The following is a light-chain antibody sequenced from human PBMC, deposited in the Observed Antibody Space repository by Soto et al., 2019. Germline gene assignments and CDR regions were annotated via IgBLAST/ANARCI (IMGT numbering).Light chain of an antibody. CDR3: AAWDDSLNGPV. V-gene: IGLV1-44*01. Sequence: QLVLTQPPSASGTPGQRVTISCSGSSSNIGSNTVNWYQQLPGTAPKLLIYSNNQRPSGVPDQFSGSKSGTSASLAISGLQSEDEADYYCAAWDDSLNGPVLGGGTQLTVL. CDR2: SNN. CDR1: SSNIGSNT. J-gene: IGLJ7*01.